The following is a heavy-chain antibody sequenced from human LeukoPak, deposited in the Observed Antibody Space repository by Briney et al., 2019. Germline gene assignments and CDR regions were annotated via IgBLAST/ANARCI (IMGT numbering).Heavy chain of an antibody. CDR3: ARLIAAAAAFDY. CDR1: GGSISSYY. J-gene: IGHJ4*02. V-gene: IGHV4-59*01. CDR2: IYYSGST. Sequence: SETLPLTCTVSGGSISSYYWSWIRQPPGKGLEWIGYIYYSGSTNYNPSLKGRVTISVDTSKNQFSLKLSSVTAADTAVYYCARLIAAAAAFDYWGQGTLVTVSS. D-gene: IGHD6-13*01.